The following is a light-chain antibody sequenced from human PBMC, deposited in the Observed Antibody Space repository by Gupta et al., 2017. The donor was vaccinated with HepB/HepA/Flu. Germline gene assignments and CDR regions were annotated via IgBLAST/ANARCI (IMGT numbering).Light chain of an antibody. Sequence: EIVLRQSPGTLSLSPGERATLSCRASQSVSSSYLAWYQQKPGQAPRLLIYGASSTATGIPDRFSGSGSGTDFTLTISMLEPEDFAVYYCQQDGSSPWTFGHGTKVEIK. J-gene: IGKJ1*01. CDR3: QQDGSSPWT. CDR1: QSVSSSY. V-gene: IGKV3-20*01. CDR2: GAS.